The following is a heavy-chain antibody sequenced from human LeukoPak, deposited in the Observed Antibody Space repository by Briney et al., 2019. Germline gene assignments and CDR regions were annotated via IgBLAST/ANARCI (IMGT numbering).Heavy chain of an antibody. CDR3: ARDPGTSNWYYFDY. Sequence: SQTLSLTCAISGDSVSSNSAAWNWIRQSPSRGLEWLGRTYYRSEWYKDYAVSIKSRIAINPDTSKNQFSLHLNSVTPEDTAVYYCARDPGTSNWYYFDYWGQGTLVTVSS. D-gene: IGHD6-13*01. J-gene: IGHJ4*02. CDR1: GDSVSSNSAA. CDR2: TYYRSEWYK. V-gene: IGHV6-1*01.